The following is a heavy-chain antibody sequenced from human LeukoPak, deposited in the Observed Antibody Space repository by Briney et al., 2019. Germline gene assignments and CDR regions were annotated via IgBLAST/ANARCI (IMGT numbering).Heavy chain of an antibody. D-gene: IGHD1-26*01. CDR3: ARDLKEKWELLGDNFDY. V-gene: IGHV1-69*05. CDR1: GGTFSSYA. J-gene: IGHJ4*02. Sequence: GASVKVSCKASGGTFSSYAISWVRQAPGQGLEWMGGIIPIFGTANYAQKFQGRVTMTRDTSTSTVYMELSSLRYEDTAVYYCARDLKEKWELLGDNFDYWGQGTLVTVSS. CDR2: IIPIFGTA.